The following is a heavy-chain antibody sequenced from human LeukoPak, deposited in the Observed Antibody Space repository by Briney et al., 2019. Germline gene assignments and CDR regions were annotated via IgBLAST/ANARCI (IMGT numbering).Heavy chain of an antibody. Sequence: GGSLRHSCAASGFPFSIYWMSWVRQAPGKGLEWISYINDGSSNMKYADSVKGRFTIPRDNAKNSLYLQMNSLRAEDTAVYYCARDKGGPDYWGQGTLVTVSS. J-gene: IGHJ4*02. CDR3: ARDKGGPDY. CDR1: GFPFSIYW. D-gene: IGHD2-15*01. V-gene: IGHV3-48*01. CDR2: INDGSSNM.